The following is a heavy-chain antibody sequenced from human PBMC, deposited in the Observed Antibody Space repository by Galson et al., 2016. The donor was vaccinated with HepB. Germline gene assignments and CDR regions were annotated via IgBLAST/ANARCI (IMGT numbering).Heavy chain of an antibody. CDR2: TYYRSRWFN. V-gene: IGHV6-1*01. CDR1: GDSVSNQRVA. CDR3: ARDQAIAQAGTRWIDA. J-gene: IGHJ5*02. Sequence: CAISGDSVSNQRVAWNWLRQSPSRGLEWLGRTYYRSRWFNDYSTSVKSRISIKPDTSQNQFSLHLDSVTPDDAGTYYCARDQAIAQAGTRWIDAWGQGMRVTVSS. D-gene: IGHD1-1*01.